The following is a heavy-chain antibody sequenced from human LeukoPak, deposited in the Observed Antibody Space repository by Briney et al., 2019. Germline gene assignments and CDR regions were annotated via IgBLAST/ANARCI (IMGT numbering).Heavy chain of an antibody. D-gene: IGHD1-20*01. CDR3: ARDDNWNDKPFDL. CDR2: ISTSSSHI. Sequence: PGGSLRLSCTASGFTFSFYMMNWVRQAPGKGLEWVSSISTSSSHIYYADSLKGRFTVSRDNAKNSLYLQMNNLRAEDTAVYYCARDDNWNDKPFDLWGPGTLLTVSS. CDR1: GFTFSFYM. V-gene: IGHV3-21*01. J-gene: IGHJ4*02.